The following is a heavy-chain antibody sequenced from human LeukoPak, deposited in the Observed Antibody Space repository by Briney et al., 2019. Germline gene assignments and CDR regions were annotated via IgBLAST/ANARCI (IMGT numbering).Heavy chain of an antibody. V-gene: IGHV4-34*01. CDR1: GESFSGYY. CDR3: ARGNIVLMVYARGYWFDP. D-gene: IGHD2-8*01. Sequence: SETLSLTCAVYGESFSGYYWSWIRQPPGKGLEWIGEINHSGSTNYNPSLKSRVTISVDTSKNQFSLKLSSVTAADTAVYYCARGNIVLMVYARGYWFDPWGQGTLVTVSS. J-gene: IGHJ5*02. CDR2: INHSGST.